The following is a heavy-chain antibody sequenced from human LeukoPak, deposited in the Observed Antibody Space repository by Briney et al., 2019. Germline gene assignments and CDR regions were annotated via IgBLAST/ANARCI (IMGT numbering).Heavy chain of an antibody. CDR3: ARQRLGARFDS. J-gene: IGHJ4*02. CDR1: GGSFSGYY. CDR2: INHSGST. Sequence: PSETLSLTCAVYGGSFSGYYWSWIRQPPGKGLEWIGEINHSGSTNYNPSLKSRVTISVDTSKNQFSLKLSSVTAADTAVYYCARQRLGARFDSWGLGTLVTVSS. V-gene: IGHV4-34*01. D-gene: IGHD3-10*01.